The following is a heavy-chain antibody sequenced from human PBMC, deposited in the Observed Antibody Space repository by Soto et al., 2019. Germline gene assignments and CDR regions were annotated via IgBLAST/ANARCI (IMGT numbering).Heavy chain of an antibody. Sequence: SETLSLTCTVSGGSISSNYWIWIRQPPGKGLEWIGYIYYSGSTNYNPSLKSRVTISVDTSKNQFSLKLNSVTAADTAVYYCARGFYDSSGYSAPFDYWGPGTLVTVSS. CDR2: IYYSGST. D-gene: IGHD3-22*01. CDR3: ARGFYDSSGYSAPFDY. J-gene: IGHJ4*02. CDR1: GGSISSNY. V-gene: IGHV4-59*01.